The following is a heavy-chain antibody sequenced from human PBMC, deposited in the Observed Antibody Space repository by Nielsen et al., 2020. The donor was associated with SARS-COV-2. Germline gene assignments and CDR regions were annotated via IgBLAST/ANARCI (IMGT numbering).Heavy chain of an antibody. J-gene: IGHJ6*02. CDR1: GGSISSSNW. CDR2: IYHSGST. CDR3: ARDFQIFGVVNTPVHTPYYYYGMDV. Sequence: SETLSLTCAVSGGSISSSNWWSWVRQPPGKGLEWIGEIYHSGSTNYNPSLKSRVTISVDKSKNQFSLKLSSVTAADTAVYYCARDFQIFGVVNTPVHTPYYYYGMDVWGQGTTVTVSS. V-gene: IGHV4-4*02. D-gene: IGHD3-3*01.